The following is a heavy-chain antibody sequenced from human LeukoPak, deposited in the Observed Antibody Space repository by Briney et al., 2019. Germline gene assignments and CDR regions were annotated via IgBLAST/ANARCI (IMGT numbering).Heavy chain of an antibody. D-gene: IGHD4-23*01. CDR1: GGSIRSSNYY. Sequence: SETLSLTCTVSGGSIRSSNYYWGWIRQPPGKGLEWIGSIYYSGSTHYNPSLKSRVTISVDTSKNQFSLKLNSVTAADTVVYYCVRWIHDNSHFDFWGQGTLVTVSS. J-gene: IGHJ4*02. CDR2: IYYSGST. CDR3: VRWIHDNSHFDF. V-gene: IGHV4-39*01.